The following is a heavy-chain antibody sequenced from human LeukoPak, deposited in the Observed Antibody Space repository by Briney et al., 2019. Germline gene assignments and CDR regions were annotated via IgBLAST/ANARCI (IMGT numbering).Heavy chain of an antibody. Sequence: PSETLSLTCTVSGGSISSSSYYWSWIRQPAGKGLERIGRIYTSGSTNYNPSLKSRVTISVDTSKNQFSLKLSSVTAADTAVYYCALTVAPGFDYWGQGTLVTVSS. CDR1: GGSISSSSYY. CDR3: ALTVAPGFDY. CDR2: IYTSGST. D-gene: IGHD4-23*01. V-gene: IGHV4-61*02. J-gene: IGHJ4*02.